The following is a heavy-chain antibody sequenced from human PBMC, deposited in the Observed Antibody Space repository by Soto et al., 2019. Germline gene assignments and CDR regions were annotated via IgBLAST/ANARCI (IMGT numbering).Heavy chain of an antibody. CDR2: MNPNSGNT. V-gene: IGHV1-8*01. CDR3: ASRVTYFDFWSGPHGLDP. J-gene: IGHJ5*02. CDR1: GYTFTSYD. Sequence: ASVKVSCKASGYTFTSYDINWVRQATGQGLEWMGWMNPNSGNTGYAQKFQGRVTMTRNTSISTAYMELSSLRSEDTAVYYCASRVTYFDFWSGPHGLDPWGQGTLVTVSS. D-gene: IGHD3-3*01.